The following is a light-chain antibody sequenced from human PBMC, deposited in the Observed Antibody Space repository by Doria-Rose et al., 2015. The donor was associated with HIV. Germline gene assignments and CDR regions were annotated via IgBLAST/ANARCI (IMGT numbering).Light chain of an antibody. CDR1: QSFSSTY. CDR2: DGS. CDR3: HQYGTSWT. J-gene: IGKJ1*01. V-gene: IGKV3-20*01. Sequence: TQSPGTLSLSQGERATLSCRASQSFSSTYLAWYQQKPGQAPSLLIYDGSTRATGIPDRFSASESGTDFTLTVNRLEPEDFALYYCHQYGTSWTFGQGTKVEI.